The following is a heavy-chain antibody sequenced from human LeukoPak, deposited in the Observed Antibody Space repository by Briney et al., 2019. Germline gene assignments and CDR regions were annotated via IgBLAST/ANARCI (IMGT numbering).Heavy chain of an antibody. CDR3: AKRGVVIRVILVGFHKEAYYFDS. CDR1: GITLSNYG. V-gene: IGHV3-23*01. D-gene: IGHD3-10*01. Sequence: GGSLRLSCAVSGITLSNYGMSWVRQVPGKGLEWVAGISGSGGSTNYAASVKGRFTISRDNRKNTLYLQMNSLTAEDTAVCFCAKRGVVIRVILVGFHKEAYYFDSWGQGVLVTVSS. J-gene: IGHJ4*02. CDR2: ISGSGGST.